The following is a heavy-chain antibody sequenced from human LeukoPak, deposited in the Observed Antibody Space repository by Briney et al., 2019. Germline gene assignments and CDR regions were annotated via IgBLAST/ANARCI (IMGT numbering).Heavy chain of an antibody. CDR2: IYYSGST. CDR3: ARGYYDFWSGYYDVFDY. CDR1: GGSISSYY. Sequence: PSETLSLTCTVSGGSISSYYWSWIRQPPGKGLEWIGSIYYSGSTYYNPSLKSRVTISVDTSKNQFSLKLSSVTAADTAVYYCARGYYDFWSGYYDVFDYWGQGTLVTVSS. J-gene: IGHJ4*02. V-gene: IGHV4-39*01. D-gene: IGHD3-3*01.